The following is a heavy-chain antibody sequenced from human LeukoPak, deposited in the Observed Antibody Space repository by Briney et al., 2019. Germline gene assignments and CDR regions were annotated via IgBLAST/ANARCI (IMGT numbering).Heavy chain of an antibody. D-gene: IGHD2-15*01. CDR3: ARGRFDVAALLATRRAYFDY. CDR2: INHSGST. CDR1: GGSFSGYY. Sequence: SETLSLTCAVYGGSFSGYYWSWIRQPPGKGLEWIGEINHSGSTNYNPSLKSRVTISVDTSKNQFSLKLSSVTAADTAVYYCARGRFDVAALLATRRAYFDYWGQGTLVTVSS. J-gene: IGHJ4*02. V-gene: IGHV4-34*01.